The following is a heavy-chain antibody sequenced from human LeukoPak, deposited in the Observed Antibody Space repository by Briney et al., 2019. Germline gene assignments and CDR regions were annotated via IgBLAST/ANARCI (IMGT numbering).Heavy chain of an antibody. CDR3: ARDRTYYYDSSGYYYVGSGGAFDI. D-gene: IGHD3-22*01. J-gene: IGHJ3*02. V-gene: IGHV3-30-3*01. CDR2: ISYDGSNK. CDR1: GFTFSSYA. Sequence: GGSLRLSCAASGFTFSSYAMHWVRQAPGKGLEWVAVISYDGSNKYYADSVKGRFTISRDNSKNTLYLQMNSLRAEGTAVYYCARDRTYYYDSSGYYYVGSGGAFDIWGQGTMVTVSS.